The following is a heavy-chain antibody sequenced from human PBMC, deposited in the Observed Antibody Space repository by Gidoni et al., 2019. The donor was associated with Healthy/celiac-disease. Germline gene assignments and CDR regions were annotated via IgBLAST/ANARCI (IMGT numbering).Heavy chain of an antibody. V-gene: IGHV3-23*01. CDR3: AKSRGVRVVPLFDY. CDR2: ISGSVGST. D-gene: IGHD2-2*01. Sequence: EVQLLESWGGLVQPGGSLRLSCAASGFTFSSYAMSWVRQAPGKGLGLVSAISGSVGSTYYADSVKGRFTISRDNSKNTLYLQMNSLRAEDTAVYYCAKSRGVRVVPLFDYWGQGTLVTVSS. CDR1: GFTFSSYA. J-gene: IGHJ4*02.